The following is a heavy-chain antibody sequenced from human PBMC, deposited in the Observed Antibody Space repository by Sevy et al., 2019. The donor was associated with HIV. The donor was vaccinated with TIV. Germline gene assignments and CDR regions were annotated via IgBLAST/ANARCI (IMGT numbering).Heavy chain of an antibody. V-gene: IGHV1-8*01. J-gene: IGHJ4*02. Sequence: ASVKVSCKASGYTFNLLDINWVRQAPGQGAEWMGWMNPNIGSTGYAQKFQGRVTKTRDTSISTAYMELSSLTSEDTAVYYCAGGIQAGVDYWGQGTLVTVSS. CDR2: MNPNIGST. CDR1: GYTFNLLD. CDR3: AGGIQAGVDY. D-gene: IGHD3-10*01.